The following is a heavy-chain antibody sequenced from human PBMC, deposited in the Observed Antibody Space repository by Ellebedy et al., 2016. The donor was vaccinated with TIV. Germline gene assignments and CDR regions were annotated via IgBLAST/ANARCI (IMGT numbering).Heavy chain of an antibody. V-gene: IGHV3-48*03. Sequence: GESLKISCAASGFTFSSYEMNWVRQAPGKGLEWVSYISSSGSTIYYADSVKGRFTISRDNAKNSLYLQMNSLRAEDTAVYYCASPRSKQWLVPFDYWGQGTLVTVSS. CDR1: GFTFSSYE. D-gene: IGHD6-19*01. CDR2: ISSSGSTI. J-gene: IGHJ4*02. CDR3: ASPRSKQWLVPFDY.